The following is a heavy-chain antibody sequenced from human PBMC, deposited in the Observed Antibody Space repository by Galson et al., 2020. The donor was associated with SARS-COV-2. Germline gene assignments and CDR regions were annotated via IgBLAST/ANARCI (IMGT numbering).Heavy chain of an antibody. J-gene: IGHJ4*02. CDR1: GFSLSTSGVG. V-gene: IGHV2-5*02. D-gene: IGHD3-10*01. Sequence: SGPTLVKPTQTLALTCSFSGFSLSTSGVGVGWIRQPPGKALEWLALIYWDDDKRYSPSLKSRLTVTKDTSKNQVVLTVTNMEPVDTATYYCAHGTNPDSFGESYRFDYWGQGTLVTVSS. CDR2: IYWDDDK. CDR3: AHGTNPDSFGESYRFDY.